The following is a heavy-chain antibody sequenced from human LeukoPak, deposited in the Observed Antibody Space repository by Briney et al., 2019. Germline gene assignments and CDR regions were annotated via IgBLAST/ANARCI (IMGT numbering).Heavy chain of an antibody. D-gene: IGHD5-18*01. CDR3: ARERYSSAHYMDV. V-gene: IGHV4-34*01. CDR2: INHSGST. J-gene: IGHJ6*03. Sequence: SETLYITCAVYGGSFSGYYWSWIRQPPGKRLDWIGEINHSGSTNYNPSLKSRVTISVDTSKNQFSLKLSSVTAADTAVYYCARERYSSAHYMDVWGQGTTVTVSS. CDR1: GGSFSGYY.